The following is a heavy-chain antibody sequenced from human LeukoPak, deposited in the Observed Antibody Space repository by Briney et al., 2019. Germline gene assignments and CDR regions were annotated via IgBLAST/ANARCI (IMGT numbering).Heavy chain of an antibody. CDR1: GFTFNNYA. V-gene: IGHV3-23*01. CDR2: ISASGGGT. CDR3: AKDPQRYCSGGSCLYFDY. D-gene: IGHD2-15*01. Sequence: GGALRLSCAASGFTFNNYAMSWVRQAPGKGLEWVSAISASGGGTNYADSVKGRFIISRDNSKNTLYLQMNSLRAEDTAVYYCAKDPQRYCSGGSCLYFDYWGQGTLVTVSS. J-gene: IGHJ4*02.